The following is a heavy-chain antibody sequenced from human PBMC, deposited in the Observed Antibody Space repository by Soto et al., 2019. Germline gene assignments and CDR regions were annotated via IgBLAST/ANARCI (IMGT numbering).Heavy chain of an antibody. V-gene: IGHV2-5*02. CDR1: GFSLSTSGVG. J-gene: IGHJ5*02. CDR2: IFWDDDN. Sequence: SGPTLVNPTQTLTLTCTFSGFSLSTSGVGVGWIRQPPGKALEWLALIFWDDDNRYSPSLKSRLTVTKDTSKNQVVLTMTNMGPVDTATYYCAHGRLPEGDYNWCDPWGQGTLVTVSS. CDR3: AHGRLPEGDYNWCDP. D-gene: IGHD5-12*01.